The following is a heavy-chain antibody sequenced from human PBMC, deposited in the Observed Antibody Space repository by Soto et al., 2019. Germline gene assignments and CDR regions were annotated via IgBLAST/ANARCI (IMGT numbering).Heavy chain of an antibody. CDR1: GYTFTSYG. CDR2: ISAYNGNT. CDR3: ARDTALSSSSRYGEYPGDY. V-gene: IGHV1-18*01. Sequence: QVQLVQSGAEVKKPGASVKVSCKASGYTFTSYGISWVRQAPGQGLEWMGWISAYNGNTNYAQKLQGRVTMTTDTSTSTAYMELRSLRSDDTAVYYCARDTALSSSSRYGEYPGDYWGQGTLVTVSS. J-gene: IGHJ4*02. D-gene: IGHD6-13*01.